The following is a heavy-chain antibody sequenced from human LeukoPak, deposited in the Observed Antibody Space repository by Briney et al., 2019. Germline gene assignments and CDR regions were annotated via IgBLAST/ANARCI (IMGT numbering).Heavy chain of an antibody. D-gene: IGHD2-21*01. CDR2: NYYTGDT. CDR3: ATNPVVPASQGHYFDR. CDR1: GVSVTSHY. Sequence: SETLSLNCSVSGVSVTSHYWSWIRQPPGKALDSIGNNYYTGDTGYNPSLHSRVTLSMDTSNNQSSLNLSFMTAADTPVYYCATNPVVPASQGHYFDRWGQGTLVTVSS. J-gene: IGHJ5*02. V-gene: IGHV4-59*02.